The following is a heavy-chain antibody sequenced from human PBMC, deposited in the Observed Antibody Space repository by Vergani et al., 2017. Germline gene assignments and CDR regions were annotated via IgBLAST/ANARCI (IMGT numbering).Heavy chain of an antibody. CDR1: GGSITNYY. Sequence: QVPLQESGPGLVNPSETLSLTCSVSGGSITNYYWSWIRQAAGKGLEWIGRVSVSGSTDSNASLRSRVTMSIDTSTNQFSLKLTSVTAADTAIYYCARVRTRERTTDDYRFDPWGQGTLVTVSS. CDR3: ARVRTRERTTDDYRFDP. V-gene: IGHV4-4*07. D-gene: IGHD4-11*01. J-gene: IGHJ5*02. CDR2: VSVSGST.